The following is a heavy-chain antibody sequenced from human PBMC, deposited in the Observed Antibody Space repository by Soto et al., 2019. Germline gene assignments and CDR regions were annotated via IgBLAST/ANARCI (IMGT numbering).Heavy chain of an antibody. CDR3: AKDRRACSGGSCYLFGYGMDV. D-gene: IGHD2-15*01. CDR2: ISSSGSYI. CDR1: GFTFSSYS. V-gene: IGHV3-21*04. J-gene: IGHJ6*02. Sequence: PGGSLRLSCAASGFTFSSYSMNWVRQAPGKGLEWVSSISSSGSYIYYADSVKGRFTISRDNAKNSLYLQMNSLRAEDTAVYYCAKDRRACSGGSCYLFGYGMDVWGQGTTVTVSS.